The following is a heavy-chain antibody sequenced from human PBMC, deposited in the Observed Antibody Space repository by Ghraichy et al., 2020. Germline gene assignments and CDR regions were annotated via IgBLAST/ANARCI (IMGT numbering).Heavy chain of an antibody. D-gene: IGHD3-3*01. CDR1: GFTFSSYA. CDR3: AKPNYDFWSGYYNY. J-gene: IGHJ4*02. Sequence: GESLNISCAASGFTFSSYAMSWVRQAPGKGLGWVSAISGSGGSTYYADSVKGRFTISRDNSKNTLYLQMNSLRAEDTAVYYCAKPNYDFWSGYYNYWGQGTLVTVSS. CDR2: ISGSGGST. V-gene: IGHV3-23*01.